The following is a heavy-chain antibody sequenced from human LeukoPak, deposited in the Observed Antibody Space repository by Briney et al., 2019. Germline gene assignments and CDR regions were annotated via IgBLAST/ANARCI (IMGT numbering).Heavy chain of an antibody. Sequence: PSETLSLTCAVSGGSITTTAFDWAWIRQPPGQGFEWIATISSSGKAYYYPSLMSRVTISVDTSKNQFSLDVTSVTAADTGLFYCARFKGGTGFDYWGRGILVIVS. CDR2: ISSSGKA. D-gene: IGHD1-26*01. CDR1: GGSITTTAFD. J-gene: IGHJ4*02. CDR3: ARFKGGTGFDY. V-gene: IGHV4-39*01.